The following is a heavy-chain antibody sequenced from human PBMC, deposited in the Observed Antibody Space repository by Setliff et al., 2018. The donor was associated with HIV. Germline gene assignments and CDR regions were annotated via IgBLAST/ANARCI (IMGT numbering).Heavy chain of an antibody. J-gene: IGHJ3*02. D-gene: IGHD3-3*01. CDR1: GGSISSGSYY. V-gene: IGHV4-61*09. CDR2: IYTDGST. Sequence: PSETLSLTCTVSGGSISSGSYYWTWIRQPAGKGLEWIGHIYTDGSTNYNPSFRSRLTLSVDTSKNQLSLTLTSVTAADTAVYYCARPLTTSYNFWGEAFDIWGQGTVVTVSS. CDR3: ARPLTTSYNFWGEAFDI.